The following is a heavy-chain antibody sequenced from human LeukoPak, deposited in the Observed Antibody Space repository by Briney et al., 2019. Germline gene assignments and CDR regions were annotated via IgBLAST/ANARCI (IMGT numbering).Heavy chain of an antibody. Sequence: GASVKVSCRASGYTFTSYAMHWVRQAPGQRLEWMGWINAGNGNTKYSQKFQGRVTITRDTSASTAYMELSSLRSEDTAVYYCARDEADSGYNYWGQGTLVTVSS. V-gene: IGHV1-3*01. CDR2: INAGNGNT. CDR1: GYTFTSYA. J-gene: IGHJ4*02. D-gene: IGHD5-12*01. CDR3: ARDEADSGYNY.